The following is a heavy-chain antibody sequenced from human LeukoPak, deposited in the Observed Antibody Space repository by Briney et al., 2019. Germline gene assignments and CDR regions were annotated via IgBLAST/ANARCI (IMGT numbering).Heavy chain of an antibody. CDR3: AKDLHDYGDY. J-gene: IGHJ4*02. V-gene: IGHV3-23*01. CDR1: GFTFTSYS. Sequence: PGGSLRLSCAASGFTFTSYSMNWVRQAPGKGLEWVSTISGGGGSTYYADSVKGRFTISRDNSKNTLYLQVNSLRAEDTAVYYCAKDLHDYGDYWGQGTLVTVSS. CDR2: ISGGGGST.